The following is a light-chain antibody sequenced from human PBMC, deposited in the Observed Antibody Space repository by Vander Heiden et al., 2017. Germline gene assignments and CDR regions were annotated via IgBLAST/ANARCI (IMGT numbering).Light chain of an antibody. V-gene: IGKV1-39*01. Sequence: DIQMTQSPSSLSASVGDRVTITCRTSQNIDTFLNWYQQKPGKAPNLLIYTASNLQSGIPSRFNGNGSVTDFTLTISKLQPEDFATYYCHQSDNTPDTFGRGTKVEIK. CDR3: HQSDNTPDT. J-gene: IGKJ1*01. CDR1: QNIDTF. CDR2: TAS.